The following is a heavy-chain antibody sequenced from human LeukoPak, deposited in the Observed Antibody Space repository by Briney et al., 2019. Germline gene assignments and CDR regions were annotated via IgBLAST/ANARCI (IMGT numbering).Heavy chain of an antibody. CDR2: IYYSGST. V-gene: IGHV4-59*08. J-gene: IGHJ2*01. CDR1: GGSISSYY. CDR3: ARHRGGYILTGYSLSL. D-gene: IGHD3-9*01. Sequence: SETLSLTCTVSGGSISSYYWSWIRQPPGKGLEWIGYIYYSGSTNYNPSLKSRVTISVDTSKNQFSLKLSSVTAADTAVYYCARHRGGYILTGYSLSLWGRGTLVTVSS.